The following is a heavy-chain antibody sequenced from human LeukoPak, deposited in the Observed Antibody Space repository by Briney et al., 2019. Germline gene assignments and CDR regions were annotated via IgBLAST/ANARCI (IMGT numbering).Heavy chain of an antibody. CDR1: GYSFTSYW. CDR2: IYPGDFDT. V-gene: IGHV5-51*01. D-gene: IGHD3-10*01. J-gene: IGHJ4*02. Sequence: GESLKISCEGSGYSFTSYWIGWLRKMPGKGPEWVGIIYPGDFDTRYNPSFQGRVTISADRSISTAYLQWNSLKASDTAMYFCATSTQWFGELKAFDYWGQGTRVTVSS. CDR3: ATSTQWFGELKAFDY.